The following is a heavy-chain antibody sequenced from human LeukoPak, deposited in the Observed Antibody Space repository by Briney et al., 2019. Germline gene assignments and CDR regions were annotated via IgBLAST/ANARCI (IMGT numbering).Heavy chain of an antibody. J-gene: IGHJ3*02. CDR2: IYSGGST. CDR3: ARGGYCSSSICYSLNAFDI. V-gene: IGHV3-66*01. D-gene: IGHD2-2*01. CDR1: GFTVSSNY. Sequence: GGSLRLSCAASGFTVSSNYVSWVRQAPGKGLEWVSVIYSGGSTFYTDSVKGLFTISRDNAKNSLYLQMNSLRAEDTAVYYCARGGYCSSSICYSLNAFDIWGQGTMFTVSS.